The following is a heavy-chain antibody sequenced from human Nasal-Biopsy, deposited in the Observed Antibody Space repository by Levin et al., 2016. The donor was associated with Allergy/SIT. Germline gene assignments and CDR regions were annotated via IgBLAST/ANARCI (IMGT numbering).Heavy chain of an antibody. CDR1: GFTFSSYG. D-gene: IGHD2-15*01. V-gene: IGHV3-48*02. J-gene: IGHJ4*02. CDR3: VRDLPVAAADF. CDR2: ISSSSSTI. Sequence: GESLKISCAASGFTFSSYGMNWVRQAPGKGLEWVSYISSSSSTISYADSVKGRFTISRDNAKNSLSLQMNSLRDEDTAVYYCVRDLPVAAADFWGQGTLVTVSS.